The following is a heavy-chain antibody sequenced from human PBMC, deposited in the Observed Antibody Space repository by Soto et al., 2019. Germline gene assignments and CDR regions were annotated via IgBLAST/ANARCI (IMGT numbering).Heavy chain of an antibody. Sequence: SETLSLTCTVSGASTTNYYWNWIRQPPGKGLEWIGDIYYSGSTNYSPSLKSRLTISVDTSKNQFSLRLNSVTAADTAVYYCARRTGGHRAMDVWGPGTTVTVSS. CDR1: GASTTNYY. CDR3: ARRTGGHRAMDV. V-gene: IGHV4-59*01. CDR2: IYYSGST. J-gene: IGHJ6*02.